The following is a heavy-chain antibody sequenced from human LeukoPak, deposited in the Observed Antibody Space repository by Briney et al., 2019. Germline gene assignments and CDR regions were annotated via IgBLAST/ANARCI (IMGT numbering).Heavy chain of an antibody. CDR3: ARGRIGSGWHNYYYYGMDV. Sequence: PSETLSLTCAVYGGSFSGYYWSWIRQPPGKGLEWIGEINHSGSTNYNPSLKSRVTISVDTSKNQFSLKLSSVTAADTAVYYCARGRIGSGWHNYYYYGMDVWGQGTTVTVSS. D-gene: IGHD6-19*01. J-gene: IGHJ6*02. CDR1: GGSFSGYY. CDR2: INHSGST. V-gene: IGHV4-34*01.